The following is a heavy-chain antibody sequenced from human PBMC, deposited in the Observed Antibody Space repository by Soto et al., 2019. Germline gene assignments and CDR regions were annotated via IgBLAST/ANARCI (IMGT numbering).Heavy chain of an antibody. J-gene: IGHJ4*02. CDR3: ARNPFGVLGDAVVL. D-gene: IGHD3-3*01. V-gene: IGHV3-53*01. CDR2: IYDNGNT. CDR1: WISVTTNY. Sequence: VGSLRLSCAASWISVTTNYMTWVRQAPGKGLEWVSLIYDNGNTHYAGSVKGRFTISRDISKNTLYLQMDSLRAEDTAVYYCARNPFGVLGDAVVLWGQGTLVTVSS.